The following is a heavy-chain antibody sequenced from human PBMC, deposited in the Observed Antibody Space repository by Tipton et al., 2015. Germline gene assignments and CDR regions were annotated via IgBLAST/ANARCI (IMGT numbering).Heavy chain of an antibody. D-gene: IGHD3-10*01. J-gene: IGHJ6*02. CDR3: AKPAGVIRHYYYGMDV. Sequence: SLRLSCAASGFSFRNYGMHWVRQAPGKGLEWVAVIPYDGSNKYYVDSVKGRFTISRDNSKNTLSLQMNSLRAEDSAVYYCAKPAGVIRHYYYGMDVWGQGTTVTVSS. CDR1: GFSFRNYG. CDR2: IPYDGSNK. V-gene: IGHV3-30*18.